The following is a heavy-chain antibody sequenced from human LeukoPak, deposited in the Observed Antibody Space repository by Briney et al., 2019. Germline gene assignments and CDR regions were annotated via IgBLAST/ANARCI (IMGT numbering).Heavy chain of an antibody. CDR1: GGSISNYY. CDR2: ISYSGST. CDR3: ARGHDGVVGWFAP. D-gene: IGHD2-15*01. J-gene: IGHJ5*02. V-gene: IGHV4-59*01. Sequence: KPSETLSLTCTVSGGSISNYYWIWIRQPPGKGLQWIGHISYSGSTNYNPSLKSRVTMSVDTSKNQISLKVTSVTAADTAVYYCARGHDGVVGWFAPWGRGILVTVSS.